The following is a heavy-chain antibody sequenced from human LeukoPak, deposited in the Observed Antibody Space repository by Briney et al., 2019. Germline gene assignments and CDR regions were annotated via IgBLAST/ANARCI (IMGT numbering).Heavy chain of an antibody. D-gene: IGHD2-2*01. Sequence: SETLSLTCTVSGGSISSSGYYWSWIRQPPGKGLEWIGEINHSGSTNYNPSLKSRVTISVDTSKNQFSLKLSSVTAADTAVYYCARLTVVVPAAYGDDYWGQGTLVTVSS. J-gene: IGHJ4*02. CDR2: INHSGST. CDR3: ARLTVVVPAAYGDDY. V-gene: IGHV4-39*07. CDR1: GGSISSSGYY.